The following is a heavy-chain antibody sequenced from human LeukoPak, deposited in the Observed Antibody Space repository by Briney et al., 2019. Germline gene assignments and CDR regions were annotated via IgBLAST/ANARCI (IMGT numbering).Heavy chain of an antibody. CDR3: ARHSRTKPRFFDY. J-gene: IGHJ4*02. V-gene: IGHV4-39*01. Sequence: PSETLSLTCTVSGGSISSSSYYWGWIRQPPGKGLEWIGNIYYSGSTYYNPSLKSRVTISVDTSKNQFSLKLSSVTAADTAVYYNARHSRTKPRFFDYWGQGTLVTVSS. D-gene: IGHD1-14*01. CDR1: GGSISSSSYY. CDR2: IYYSGST.